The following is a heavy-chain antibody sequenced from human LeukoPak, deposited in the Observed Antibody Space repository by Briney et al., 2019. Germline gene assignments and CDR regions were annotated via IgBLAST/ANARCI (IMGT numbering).Heavy chain of an antibody. D-gene: IGHD1-26*01. V-gene: IGHV4-30-2*01. J-gene: IGHJ4*02. CDR1: GGSISSGGYY. CDR2: IYHSGST. CDR3: AREEDRELPLEV. Sequence: SQTLSLTCTVSGGSISSGGYYWSCIRQPPGKGLECIGYIYHSGSTNYNPSLKSRVTISVDTSKNQFSLKLSSVTAADTAVYYCAREEDRELPLEVWGQGTLVTVSS.